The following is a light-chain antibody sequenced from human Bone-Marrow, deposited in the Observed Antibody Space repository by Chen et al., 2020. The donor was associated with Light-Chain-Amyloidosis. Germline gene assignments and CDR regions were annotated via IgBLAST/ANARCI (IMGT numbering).Light chain of an antibody. J-gene: IGKJ4*01. CDR3: QQYGTSPLT. CDR2: GSS. V-gene: IGKV3-20*01. Sequence: EIVLTQSPGTLSLSPGEGANLSCRASQTIRSNYLPWYQQKFGQAPRLLIYGSSSRATGIPDRFTGSGSGTDFTLTINRLEPEDFAMYYCQQYGTSPLTFGGGTKVEIK. CDR1: QTIRSNY.